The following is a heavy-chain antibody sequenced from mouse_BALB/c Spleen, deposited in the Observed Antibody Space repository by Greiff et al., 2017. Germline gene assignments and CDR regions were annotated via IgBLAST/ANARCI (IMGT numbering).Heavy chain of an antibody. Sequence: EVKVVESGGGLVQPGGSRKLSCAASGFTFSSFGMHWVRQAPEKGLEWVAYISSGSSTIYYADTVKGRFTISRYNPKNTLFLQMTSLRSEDTAMYYCARDYRYDDAMDYWGQGTSVTVSS. V-gene: IGHV5-17*02. CDR3: ARDYRYDDAMDY. CDR1: GFTFSSFG. CDR2: ISSGSSTI. D-gene: IGHD2-14*01. J-gene: IGHJ4*01.